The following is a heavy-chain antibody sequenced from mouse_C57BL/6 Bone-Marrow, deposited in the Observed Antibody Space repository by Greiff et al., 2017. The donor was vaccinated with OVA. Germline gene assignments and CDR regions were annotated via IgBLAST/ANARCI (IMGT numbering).Heavy chain of an antibody. CDR1: GYSFTSYY. CDR3: ARDGYPLMDY. V-gene: IGHV1-66*01. Sequence: VQLQQSGPELVKPGASVKISCKASGYSFTSYYIHWVKQRPGQGLEWIGWIYPGSGNTKYNEKFKGKATLTADTSSSTAYMQLSSLTSEDSAVDYCARDGYPLMDYWGQGTSVTVSS. CDR2: IYPGSGNT. D-gene: IGHD2-3*01. J-gene: IGHJ4*01.